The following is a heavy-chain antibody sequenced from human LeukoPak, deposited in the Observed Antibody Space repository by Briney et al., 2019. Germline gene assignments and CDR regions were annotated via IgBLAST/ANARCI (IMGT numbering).Heavy chain of an antibody. Sequence: ASVKVSCKASGYTFTSYYMHWVRQAPGQGLEWMGIINPSGGSTSYAQKFQGRVTMTRDTSTSTVYMELSSLRSEDTAVYYCAGDRTQSGYYYGMDVWGKGTTVTVSS. J-gene: IGHJ6*04. V-gene: IGHV1-46*01. CDR3: AGDRTQSGYYYGMDV. D-gene: IGHD1-14*01. CDR1: GYTFTSYY. CDR2: INPSGGST.